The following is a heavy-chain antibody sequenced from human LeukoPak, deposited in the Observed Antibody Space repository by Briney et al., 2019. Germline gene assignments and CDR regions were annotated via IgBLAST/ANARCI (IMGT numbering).Heavy chain of an antibody. D-gene: IGHD2-2*01. CDR3: AREMFIVVVPAYPNWFDP. V-gene: IGHV4-34*01. CDR2: INHSGST. CDR1: GGSFSGYY. J-gene: IGHJ5*02. Sequence: SETLSLTCAVYGGSFSGYYWSWIRQPPGKGLEWIGEINHSGSTNYNPSLKSRVTISVGTSKNQFSLKLSSVTAADTAVYYCAREMFIVVVPAYPNWFDPWGQGTLVTVSS.